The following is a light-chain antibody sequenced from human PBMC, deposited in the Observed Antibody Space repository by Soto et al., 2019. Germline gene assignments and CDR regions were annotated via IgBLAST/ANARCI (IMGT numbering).Light chain of an antibody. CDR2: EVS. CDR1: SNYNL. V-gene: IGLV2-23*02. J-gene: IGLJ1*01. Sequence: QSALTQPASVSGSPGQSITISCTGTSNYNLVSWYQQHPGKAPKLVIYEVSERPSGVSNRFSGSKSGNTASLTISGLQADDEADYYCCSYPGSSILYVFGTGTKVTVL. CDR3: CSYPGSSILYV.